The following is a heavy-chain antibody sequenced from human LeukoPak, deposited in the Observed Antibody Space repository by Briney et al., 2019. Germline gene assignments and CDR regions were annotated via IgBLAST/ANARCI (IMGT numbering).Heavy chain of an antibody. V-gene: IGHV1-18*01. J-gene: IGHJ4*02. D-gene: IGHD4-17*01. CDR2: ISAYTGNT. Sequence: GSVSVSCKASGYTFTSYGISWVRQAPGQGVEWMGWISAYTGNTNYAQTLQGRVTMTTDTSTSTAYMELRSLRSDDTAVYYCARADRYGDGDYWGQGTLVTVSS. CDR3: ARADRYGDGDY. CDR1: GYTFTSYG.